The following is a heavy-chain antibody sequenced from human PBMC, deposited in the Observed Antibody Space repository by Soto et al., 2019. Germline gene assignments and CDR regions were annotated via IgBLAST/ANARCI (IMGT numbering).Heavy chain of an antibody. V-gene: IGHV3-23*01. CDR3: AKDPPISGTYELYHYHGMDV. CDR1: GLTFNSHG. J-gene: IGHJ6*02. D-gene: IGHD3-10*01. CDR2: ISGSGNTR. Sequence: EVQLLESGGGLVQPGGSLRLSCEASGLTFNSHGMSWVRQAPGKGLEWVSAISGSGNTRHYADSVRGRFTVSRDNSKNTLYLQMESLRVEDSAVYYCAKDPPISGTYELYHYHGMDVWGQGTTVTVSS.